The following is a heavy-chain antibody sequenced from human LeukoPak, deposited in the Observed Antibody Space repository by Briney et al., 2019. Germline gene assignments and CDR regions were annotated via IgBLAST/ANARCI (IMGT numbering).Heavy chain of an antibody. D-gene: IGHD5-18*01. J-gene: IGHJ4*02. Sequence: GGSLRLSCAASGFAFSNYAMSWVRQAPGRGLEWVSSISSSSSYIYYADSVKGRFTISRDNAKNSLYLQMNSLRAEDTAVYYCARDGSRGYSYGYVSYWGQGTLVTVSS. CDR3: ARDGSRGYSYGYVSY. CDR2: ISSSSSYI. CDR1: GFAFSNYA. V-gene: IGHV3-21*01.